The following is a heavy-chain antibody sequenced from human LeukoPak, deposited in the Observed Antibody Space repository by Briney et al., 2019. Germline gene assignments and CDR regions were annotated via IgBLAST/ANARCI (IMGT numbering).Heavy chain of an antibody. CDR2: ISAHNGNT. D-gene: IGHD2-15*01. V-gene: IGHV1-18*04. CDR1: GYTFISNG. Sequence: ASVTVSCKASGYTFISNGISWVRQAPGQGPEWMGWISAHNGNTNYAQKVQGRVSMTTDRSTSTAYMELRSLRSDDTAVYYCARYTTHCIGGRCYSALDYWGQGTLVTVSS. J-gene: IGHJ4*02. CDR3: ARYTTHCIGGRCYSALDY.